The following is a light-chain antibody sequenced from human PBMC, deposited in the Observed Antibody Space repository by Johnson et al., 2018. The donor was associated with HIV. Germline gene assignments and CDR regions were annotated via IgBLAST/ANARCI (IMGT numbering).Light chain of an antibody. J-gene: IGLJ1*01. CDR3: GTWDSSLGTYV. Sequence: QSVLTQPPSVSAAPGQKVTISCSGSSSNIGNNYVSWYRQLPGTAPKLLIYENNKRPSGIPDRFSGSKSGKSATLDITGLQTGDEADYYCGTWDSSLGTYVFGTWAKVTVL. V-gene: IGLV1-51*02. CDR1: SSNIGNNY. CDR2: ENN.